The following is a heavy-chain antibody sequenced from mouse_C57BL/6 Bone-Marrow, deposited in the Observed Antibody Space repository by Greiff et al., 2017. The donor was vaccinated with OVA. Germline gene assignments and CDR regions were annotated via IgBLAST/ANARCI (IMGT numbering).Heavy chain of an antibody. V-gene: IGHV7-1*01. CDR2: SRNKANDYTT. J-gene: IGHJ4*01. CDR1: GFTFSDFY. Sequence: EVQGVESGGGLVQSGRSLRLSCATSGFTFSDFYMEWVRQAPGKGLEWIAASRNKANDYTTEYSASVKGRFIVSRDTSQSILYLQMNALRAEDTAIYYCAGGQLFYYSMDYWGQGTSLTVSS. CDR3: AGGQLFYYSMDY. D-gene: IGHD4-1*02.